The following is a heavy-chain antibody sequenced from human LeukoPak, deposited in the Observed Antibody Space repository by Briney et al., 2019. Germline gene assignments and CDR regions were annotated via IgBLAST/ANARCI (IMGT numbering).Heavy chain of an antibody. D-gene: IGHD4-11*01. CDR2: IYYSGST. J-gene: IGHJ5*02. V-gene: IGHV4-61*01. CDR3: TRLTVRWFDP. Sequence: SETLSLTCTVSGGSISSSSYYWSWIRQPPGKGLEWIGYIYYSGSTNYNPSLKSRVTISVDTSKNQFSLKLSSVTAADTAVYYCTRLTVRWFDPWGQGTLVTVSS. CDR1: GGSISSSSYY.